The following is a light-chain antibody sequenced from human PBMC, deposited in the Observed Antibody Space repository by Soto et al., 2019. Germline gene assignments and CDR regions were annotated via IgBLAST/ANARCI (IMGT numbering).Light chain of an antibody. V-gene: IGKV3-20*01. CDR3: QLYGSSPPIT. CDR1: QSVSSSY. Sequence: EIVLTQSPGTLSLSPGERATLSCRASQSVSSSYLAWYQQKPGQAPRLLIYGASSRATGIPDRFSGSGSGTDFTLTISRLEPEDFAVYYCQLYGSSPPITFGQGTRLESK. J-gene: IGKJ5*01. CDR2: GAS.